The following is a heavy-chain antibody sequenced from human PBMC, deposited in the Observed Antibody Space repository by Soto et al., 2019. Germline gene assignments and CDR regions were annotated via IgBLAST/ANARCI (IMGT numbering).Heavy chain of an antibody. V-gene: IGHV1-3*01. J-gene: IGHJ4*02. CDR1: GYTFTSYA. CDR2: INASNGNT. CDR3: AREGGIADGFDD. D-gene: IGHD6-13*01. Sequence: QVQLVQSGAEVKKPGASVKVSCKASGYTFTSYAMHWERQAPRQRLEWMGWINASNGNTKYSQKFQGRVTITRDTSASTAYMELSSLRSEDTAAYYCAREGGIADGFDDWGQATLVTVSS.